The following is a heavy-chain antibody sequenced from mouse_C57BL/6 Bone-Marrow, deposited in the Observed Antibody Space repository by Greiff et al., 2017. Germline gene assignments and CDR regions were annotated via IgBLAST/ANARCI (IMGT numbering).Heavy chain of an antibody. D-gene: IGHD2-14*01. CDR2: ISYDGSN. CDR1: GYSITSGYY. Sequence: EVKLMESGPGLVKPSQSLSLTCSVTGYSITSGYYWNWIRQFPGNNLEWMGYISYDGSNNYNPSLKNRISITRDTSKNQFFLKLNSVTTEDTATYYCARGYDGAYWGQGTLVTVSA. J-gene: IGHJ3*01. CDR3: ARGYDGAY. V-gene: IGHV3-6*01.